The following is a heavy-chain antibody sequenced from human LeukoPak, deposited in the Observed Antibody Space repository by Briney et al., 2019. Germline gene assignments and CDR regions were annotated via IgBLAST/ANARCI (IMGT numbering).Heavy chain of an antibody. CDR1: GFTFSSYG. CDR3: ARGTYGSGTGDI. V-gene: IGHV3-33*01. CDR2: IWYDGSNK. Sequence: GGSLRLSCAASGFTFSSYGMHWVRQAPGKGLEWVAVIWYDGSNKYHADSVKGRFTISRDNSKNTLYLQMNSLRAEDTAVYYCARGTYGSGTGDIWGQGTMVTVSS. J-gene: IGHJ3*02. D-gene: IGHD3-10*01.